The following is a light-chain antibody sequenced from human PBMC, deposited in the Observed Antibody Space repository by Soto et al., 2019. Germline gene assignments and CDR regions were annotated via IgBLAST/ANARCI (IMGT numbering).Light chain of an antibody. CDR3: QHATSLPRA. V-gene: IGKV1-12*01. CDR2: AAS. J-gene: IGKJ1*01. CDR1: PDISNY. Sequence: EIQWSECPPVLPCSVVDTVTITWMACPDISNYLNWYQQKPGKAPKLLIYAASSLQSGVPSRFIGSGSGTDFTLTISILQPEDFATYYSQHATSLPRALGQGTKVDI.